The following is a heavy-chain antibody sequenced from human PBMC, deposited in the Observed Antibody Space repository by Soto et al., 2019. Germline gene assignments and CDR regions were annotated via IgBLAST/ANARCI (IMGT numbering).Heavy chain of an antibody. J-gene: IGHJ6*02. V-gene: IGHV3-30-3*01. CDR3: ARVSSYCSGGSCYYTNGYYYGMDV. CDR1: GFTFSSYA. Sequence: GGSLRLSCAASGFTFSSYAMHWVRQAPGKGLEWVAVISYDGSNKFYAYSVKGRFTFSRDNSKFTLYLQMNFLRAEDSAVYYCARVSSYCSGGSCYYTNGYYYGMDVWGQGTTVTVSS. CDR2: ISYDGSNK. D-gene: IGHD2-15*01.